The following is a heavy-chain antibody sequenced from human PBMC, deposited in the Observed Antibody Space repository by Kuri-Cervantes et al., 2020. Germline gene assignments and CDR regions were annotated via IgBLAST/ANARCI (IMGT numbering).Heavy chain of an antibody. CDR2: IYSGGST. D-gene: IGHD6-6*01. CDR1: GFTVSSNY. J-gene: IGHJ4*02. Sequence: GGSLRLSCAASGFTVSSNYMSWVRQAPGKELEWVSVIYSGGSTYYADSVKGRFTISRDNSKNTLYLQMNSLRAEDTAVYYCAKDVEQLVETYYFDYWGQGTLVTVSS. CDR3: AKDVEQLVETYYFDY. V-gene: IGHV3-66*01.